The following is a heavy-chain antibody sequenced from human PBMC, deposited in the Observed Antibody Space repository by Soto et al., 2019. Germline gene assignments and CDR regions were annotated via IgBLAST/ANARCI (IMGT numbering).Heavy chain of an antibody. D-gene: IGHD3-10*01. Sequence: GGSLRLSCAASGFTFSSYAMSWVRQAPGKGLEWVSAISGSGGSTYYADSVKGRFTISRDNSKNTLYLQMNSLRAEDTAVYYCAKDLSGERRGAGYGSGSYYFDYWGQGTLVTVSS. CDR3: AKDLSGERRGAGYGSGSYYFDY. CDR2: ISGSGGST. V-gene: IGHV3-23*01. CDR1: GFTFSSYA. J-gene: IGHJ4*02.